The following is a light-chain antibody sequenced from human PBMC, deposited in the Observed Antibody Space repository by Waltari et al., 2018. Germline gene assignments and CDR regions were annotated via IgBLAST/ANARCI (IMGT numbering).Light chain of an antibody. CDR3: SSYAGNNNLV. CDR2: AVR. Sequence: QSALTQPPSASGSPGQSVTISCTGTASDVGTYNFVSWYQQFPGKAPKPMIFAVRQRPSGVPARFSGSKSGTTASLTVSGLQAEDEADYYCSSYAGNNNLVFGGGTKLTVL. V-gene: IGLV2-8*01. CDR1: ASDVGTYNF. J-gene: IGLJ2*01.